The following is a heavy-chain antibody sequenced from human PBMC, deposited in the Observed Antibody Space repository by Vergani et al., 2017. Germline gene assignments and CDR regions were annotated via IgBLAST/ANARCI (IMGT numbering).Heavy chain of an antibody. Sequence: EVQLEESGGGLVLPGRSLRLSCVASGFTSAGYAMHWVRQAPGKGLEWVSGISWNSNSIGYADSVKGRFTISRDNAKNSLYLQMNSLRAEDTALYYCPKDLGTSSGGVWFDPWGQGTLVTVSS. J-gene: IGHJ5*02. CDR1: GFTSAGYA. D-gene: IGHD6-6*01. V-gene: IGHV3-9*02. CDR2: ISWNSNSI. CDR3: PKDLGTSSGGVWFDP.